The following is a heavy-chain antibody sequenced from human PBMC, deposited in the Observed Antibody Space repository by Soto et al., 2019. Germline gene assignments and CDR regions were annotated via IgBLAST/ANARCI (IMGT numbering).Heavy chain of an antibody. V-gene: IGHV4-34*01. J-gene: IGHJ4*02. CDR1: GGSFSGYY. Sequence: QVQLQQWGAGLLKPSETLSLTCAVYGGSFSGYYWNWIRQPPGKGLEWIGEISHSGSTTYNPSLTSRVTISVDTSKTQFSLKLSSVTAADTAVYSCARGGKHLAPPGYWGQGTLVTVSS. CDR3: ARGGKHLAPPGY. CDR2: ISHSGST.